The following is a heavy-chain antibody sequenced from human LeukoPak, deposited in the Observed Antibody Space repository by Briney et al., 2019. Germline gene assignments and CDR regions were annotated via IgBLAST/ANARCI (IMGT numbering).Heavy chain of an antibody. CDR1: GDSISSSTCN. J-gene: IGHJ4*02. V-gene: IGHV4-30-2*01. CDR2: ISQSGNS. D-gene: IGHD3-22*01. Sequence: PSQTLSLTCKVSGDSISSSTCNWSWIRQPPGKGLEWIGYISQSGNSYFTPSLKSRATISVDRSKNHFSLTLISVTAADTAVYYCARDQVDYDIPDHFDYWGKGTLVTVSS. CDR3: ARDQVDYDIPDHFDY.